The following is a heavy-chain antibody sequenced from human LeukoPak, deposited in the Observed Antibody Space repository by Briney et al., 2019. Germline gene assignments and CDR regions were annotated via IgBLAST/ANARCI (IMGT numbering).Heavy chain of an antibody. D-gene: IGHD3-22*01. CDR2: IWYDGSNK. CDR1: GFTFSSYG. CDR3: AKPGYYYDSSGYYIDY. J-gene: IGHJ4*02. Sequence: PGGSLRLSCAASGFTFSSYGMHWVRQAPGKGLEWVAVIWYDGSNKYYADSVKGRFTISRDNSENTLYLQMNSLRAEDTAVYYCAKPGYYYDSSGYYIDYWGQGTLVTVSS. V-gene: IGHV3-33*06.